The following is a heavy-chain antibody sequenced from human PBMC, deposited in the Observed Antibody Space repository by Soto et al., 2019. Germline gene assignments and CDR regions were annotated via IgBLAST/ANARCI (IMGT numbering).Heavy chain of an antibody. D-gene: IGHD6-19*01. CDR3: ARHGYGSGASAHAFDI. CDR1: GYSFTSYW. V-gene: IGHV5-51*01. J-gene: IGHJ3*02. Sequence: VESLTISCKVSGYSFTSYWIVWVLQMPGKGLEWMGIIYPGDSDTRYSPSFQGQVTISADKSISTAYLQWSSLKASDTAMYYCARHGYGSGASAHAFDIWGQGTMVTVSS. CDR2: IYPGDSDT.